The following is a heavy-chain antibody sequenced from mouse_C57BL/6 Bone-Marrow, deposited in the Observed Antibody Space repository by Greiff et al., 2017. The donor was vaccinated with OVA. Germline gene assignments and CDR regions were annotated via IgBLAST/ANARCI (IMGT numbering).Heavy chain of an antibody. CDR3: ARGGLFCWYFDV. CDR2: LYPRDGST. J-gene: IGHJ1*03. CDR1: GYTFTSYD. D-gene: IGHD1-1*01. V-gene: IGHV1-85*01. Sequence: VLLVESGPELVKPGASVKLSCKASGYTFTSYDINWVQQRPGQGLEWLGWLYPRDGSTKYNETFKCKATLTVDTYSSPAYMELHSLTSEDSAVYFCARGGLFCWYFDVWGTGTTVTVSS.